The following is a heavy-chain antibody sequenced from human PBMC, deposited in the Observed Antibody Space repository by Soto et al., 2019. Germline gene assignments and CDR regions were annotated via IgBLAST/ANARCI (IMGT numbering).Heavy chain of an antibody. CDR1: GFTFSSYA. Sequence: QVQLVESGGGVVQPGRSLRLSCAASGFTFSSYAMHWVRQAPGKGLEWVAVISYDGSNKYYEDSVKGRFTISRDNSKNRLYLQMNSLRAEDTAVYYCARDSMRDGYNSPNFDYWGQGTLFTVSS. CDR3: ARDSMRDGYNSPNFDY. D-gene: IGHD5-18*01. CDR2: ISYDGSNK. J-gene: IGHJ4*02. V-gene: IGHV3-30-3*01.